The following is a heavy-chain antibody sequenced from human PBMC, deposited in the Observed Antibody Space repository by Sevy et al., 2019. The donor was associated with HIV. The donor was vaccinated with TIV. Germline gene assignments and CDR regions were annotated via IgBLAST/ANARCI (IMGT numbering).Heavy chain of an antibody. Sequence: GGSLRLSCAASGFTFSDYYMSWIRQAPGKGLEWVSYISSSGSTIYYADPVKGRFTISRDNAKNSLYLQMNSLRAEDTAVYYCAGYYDFWSGYPGMDVWGQGTTVTVSS. CDR1: GFTFSDYY. J-gene: IGHJ6*02. CDR3: AGYYDFWSGYPGMDV. CDR2: ISSSGSTI. V-gene: IGHV3-11*01. D-gene: IGHD3-3*01.